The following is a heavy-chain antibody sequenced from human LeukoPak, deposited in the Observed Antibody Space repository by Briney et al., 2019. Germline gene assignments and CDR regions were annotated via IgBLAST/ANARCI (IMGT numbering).Heavy chain of an antibody. D-gene: IGHD4-17*01. CDR2: MNPNSGNT. Sequence: GESLKISCKASGYTFTSYDINWVRQAAGQGLEWMGWMNPNSGNTGYAQKFQGRVTMTRNTSISTAYMELSSLRSEDTAVYYCARFLANGDYSNDYWGQGTLVTVSS. J-gene: IGHJ4*02. CDR3: ARFLANGDYSNDY. V-gene: IGHV1-8*01. CDR1: GYTFTSYD.